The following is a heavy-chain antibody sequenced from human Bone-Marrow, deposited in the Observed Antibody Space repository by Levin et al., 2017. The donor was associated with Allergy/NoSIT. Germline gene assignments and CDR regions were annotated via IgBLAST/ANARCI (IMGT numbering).Heavy chain of an antibody. CDR2: IVSHGADR. V-gene: IGHV3-23*01. D-gene: IGHD2-15*01. J-gene: IGHJ4*02. Sequence: GESLKISCAASGFSFSNYAMNWVRQAPGKRLEWVSSIVSHGADRYYANSVKGRFTISRDNSENTVFLQMDSLRDEDSAIYYCAKGARPYCSGAICYSFDSWGQGSLVTVSS. CDR3: AKGARPYCSGAICYSFDS. CDR1: GFSFSNYA.